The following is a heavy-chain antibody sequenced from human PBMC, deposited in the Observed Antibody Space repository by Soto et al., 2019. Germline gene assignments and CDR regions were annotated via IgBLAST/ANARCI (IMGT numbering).Heavy chain of an antibody. CDR3: ARHWGTDAFDF. V-gene: IGHV4-59*08. CDR2: IHYNGRT. J-gene: IGHJ3*01. CDR1: GVSVSDYH. Sequence: PSETLSLTCSVSGVSVSDYHWTWIRLTPGKELQWIGFIHYNGRTDSSPSLKSRVTISVDTSKNQFSLKLSSVTAADTAVYYCARHWGTDAFDFWGQRTMDTVSS. D-gene: IGHD7-27*01.